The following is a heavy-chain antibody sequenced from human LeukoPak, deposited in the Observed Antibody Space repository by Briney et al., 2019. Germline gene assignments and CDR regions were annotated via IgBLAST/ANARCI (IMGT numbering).Heavy chain of an antibody. CDR3: ARDSNYCSSGTCSPGASDI. Sequence: GGSLRLSCAASGITVSTNYMSWVRQAPGKGLEWVSVIYSGGRTDYADSVKGRFTISRDNSKNTLFLQMKSLRVEDTAMYYCARDSNYCSSGTCSPGASDIWGQGTMVTVSS. CDR1: GITVSTNY. CDR2: IYSGGRT. V-gene: IGHV3-53*01. J-gene: IGHJ3*02. D-gene: IGHD2-15*01.